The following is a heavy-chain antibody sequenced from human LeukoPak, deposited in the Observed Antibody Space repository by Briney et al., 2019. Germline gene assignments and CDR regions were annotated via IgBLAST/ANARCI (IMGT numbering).Heavy chain of an antibody. CDR3: ARVEGFDYVWGSYRPLYWFDP. D-gene: IGHD3-16*02. Sequence: PSETLSLTCTVSGSSINNDYYWGWIRQSPGRGLEWIGNMYHTGTSYYNPSLRSRVTMSLDTSRNQFSLKLSSVTAADTAMYYCARVEGFDYVWGSYRPLYWFDPWGQGTLVTVSS. V-gene: IGHV4-38-2*02. CDR1: GSSINNDYY. J-gene: IGHJ5*02. CDR2: MYHTGTS.